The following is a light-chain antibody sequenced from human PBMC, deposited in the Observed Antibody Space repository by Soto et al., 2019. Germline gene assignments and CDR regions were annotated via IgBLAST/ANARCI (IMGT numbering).Light chain of an antibody. J-gene: IGKJ1*01. V-gene: IGKV3-15*01. CDR1: HNIYSN. CDR3: LQYQNLLA. Sequence: IVLTQSPSTLSVSPGERATLYCRASHNIYSNVAWYQQRPGQAPRLLINRATTRAPGIPARFSGSGCGTEFTLTISSLQYEDFTVYSYLQYQNLLAFGQGTKVDIK. CDR2: RAT.